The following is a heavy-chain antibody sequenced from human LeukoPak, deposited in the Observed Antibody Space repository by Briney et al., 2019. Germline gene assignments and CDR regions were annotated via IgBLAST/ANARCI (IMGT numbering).Heavy chain of an antibody. CDR1: GFTFSSYS. CDR2: ISSSSSTI. CDR3: ARRIIVGATTPYFDY. V-gene: IGHV3-48*02. Sequence: GGSLRLSCAASGFTFSSYSVNWVRQAPGKGLEWVSYISSSSSTIYYADSVKGRFTISRDNAKNSLYLQMNSLGDEDTAVYYCARRIIVGATTPYFDYWGQGTLVTVSS. D-gene: IGHD1-26*01. J-gene: IGHJ4*02.